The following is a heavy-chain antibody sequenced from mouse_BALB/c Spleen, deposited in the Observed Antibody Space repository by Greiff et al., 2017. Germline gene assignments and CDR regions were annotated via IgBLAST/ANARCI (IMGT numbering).Heavy chain of an antibody. CDR1: GYTFTSYV. Sequence: VQLKQSGPELVKPGASVKMSCKASGYTFTSYVMHWVKQKPGQGLEWIGYINPYNDGTKYNEKFKGKATLTSDKSSSTAYMELSSLTSEDSAVYYCARGRGNSALAWFAYWGQGTLVTVSA. CDR2: INPYNDGT. D-gene: IGHD2-1*01. V-gene: IGHV1-14*01. CDR3: ARGRGNSALAWFAY. J-gene: IGHJ3*01.